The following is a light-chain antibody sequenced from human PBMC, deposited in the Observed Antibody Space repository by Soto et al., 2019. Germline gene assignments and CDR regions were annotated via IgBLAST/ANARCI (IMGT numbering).Light chain of an antibody. J-gene: IGLJ2*01. CDR3: ATWDDSLGGPV. CDR2: RDS. V-gene: IGLV1-47*01. CDR1: SSNIGRNY. Sequence: QSVLTQTPSVSGTPGQRVNISCSGSSSNIGRNYVYWYHQFPGTAPKLLIYRDSERPSGVPDRFSGSKSGTSASLAISGLRSGDEADHHCATWDDSLGGPVFGGGTKLTVL.